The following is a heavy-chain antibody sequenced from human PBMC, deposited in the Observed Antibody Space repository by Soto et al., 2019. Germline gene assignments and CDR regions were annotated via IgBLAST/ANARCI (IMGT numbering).Heavy chain of an antibody. CDR1: GGSISSYY. CDR2: IYYSGST. V-gene: IGHV4-59*12. D-gene: IGHD6-13*01. J-gene: IGHJ4*02. Sequence: PSETQSRTCTVSGGSISSYYWSWIRQPPGKGLEWIGYIYYSGSTNYNPSLKSRVTISVDTSKNQFSLRLSSVTAADTAMYYCARGSSRWDYWGQGTLVTVAS. CDR3: ARGSSRWDY.